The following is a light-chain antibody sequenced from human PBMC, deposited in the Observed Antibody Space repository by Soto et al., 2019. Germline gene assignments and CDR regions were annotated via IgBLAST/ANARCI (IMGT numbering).Light chain of an antibody. CDR2: AAS. Sequence: AIQVSQSPSSLSPSVGDRVTITCRTSQGIRSALGWYQQQPGKVPKLIIYAASTLKSGVTSRFSGSGSGRDFTLTISSLQPEDFATYYCLLDYDYFWAFGQGTKVDIK. CDR1: QGIRSA. CDR3: LLDYDYFWA. V-gene: IGKV1-6*01. J-gene: IGKJ1*01.